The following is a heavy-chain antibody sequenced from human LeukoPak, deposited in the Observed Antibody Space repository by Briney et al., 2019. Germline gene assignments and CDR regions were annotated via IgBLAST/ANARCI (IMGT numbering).Heavy chain of an antibody. CDR1: GYTFTSYG. J-gene: IGHJ4*02. CDR2: ISAYNGNT. CDR3: ARGRNSWYNY. D-gene: IGHD6-13*01. Sequence: ASVKVSCKASGYTFTSYGISWVRQAPGQGLEWMGWISAYNGNTNYAQKLQGRVTMTRDTSISTAYMELNSLKSEDTAVYYCARGRNSWYNYWGQGTLVTVSS. V-gene: IGHV1-18*01.